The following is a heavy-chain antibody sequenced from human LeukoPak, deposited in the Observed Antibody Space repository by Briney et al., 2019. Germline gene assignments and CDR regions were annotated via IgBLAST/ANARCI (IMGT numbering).Heavy chain of an antibody. CDR1: GYTFTGYY. J-gene: IGHJ4*02. CDR2: INSNSGGT. D-gene: IGHD1-26*01. V-gene: IGHV1-2*02. Sequence: ASVKVSCKASGYTFTGYYIHWVRQAPGQGLEWMGWINSNSGGTNSAQKFQGRATMTRDTSISTAYVELSRLRSDDTAVYYCARHPYSGSYHFDYWGQGTLVTVSS. CDR3: ARHPYSGSYHFDY.